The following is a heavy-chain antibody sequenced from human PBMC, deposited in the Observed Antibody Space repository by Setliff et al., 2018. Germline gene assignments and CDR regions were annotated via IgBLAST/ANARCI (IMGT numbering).Heavy chain of an antibody. D-gene: IGHD2-21*01. CDR2: ISGSGAI. CDR1: GFTFSNYA. CDR3: ARGGDYCGGECYIPPPDYY. Sequence: GGSLRLSCAASGFTFSNYAMSWVRQAPGKGLEWVSAISGSGAISYADSVKGRFTVSRDNSKNTLYLQMNSLRPEDTAVYYCARGGDYCGGECYIPPPDYYWGQGTLVTVSS. V-gene: IGHV3-23*01. J-gene: IGHJ4*02.